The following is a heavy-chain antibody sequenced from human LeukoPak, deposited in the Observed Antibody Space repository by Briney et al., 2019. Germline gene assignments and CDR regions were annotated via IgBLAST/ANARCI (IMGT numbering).Heavy chain of an antibody. Sequence: ASVKVSCKVPGYTLTELSIHWVRQAPGKGLEWMGGFDPEDGETIYAQKFQGRVTMTEDTSTDTAYMELSSLRSEDTAVYYCAIGGVNYYDSSGYYPFDYWGQGTLVTVSS. CDR2: FDPEDGET. V-gene: IGHV1-24*01. J-gene: IGHJ4*02. CDR1: GYTLTELS. CDR3: AIGGVNYYDSSGYYPFDY. D-gene: IGHD3-22*01.